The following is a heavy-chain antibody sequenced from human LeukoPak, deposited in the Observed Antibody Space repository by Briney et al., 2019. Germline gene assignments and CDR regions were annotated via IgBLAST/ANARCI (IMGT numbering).Heavy chain of an antibody. D-gene: IGHD2-21*02. Sequence: GGSLRLSCAASGFTFSRYSVNWVRQAPGKGLEWVAYIRTTSGGIYYADSVKGRFTISTDTAKNSLYLEMNNLRDGDTAVYYCARDDSWAFDYWGQGTLVTVSS. V-gene: IGHV3-48*02. CDR1: GFTFSRYS. CDR3: ARDDSWAFDY. J-gene: IGHJ4*02. CDR2: IRTTSGGI.